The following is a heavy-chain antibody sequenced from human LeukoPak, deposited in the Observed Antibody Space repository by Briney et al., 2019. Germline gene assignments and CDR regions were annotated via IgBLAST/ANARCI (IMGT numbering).Heavy chain of an antibody. V-gene: IGHV4-38-2*02. Sequence: SETLSLTCTVSGYSISSNYYWGWIRQPPGWGLEWIGSIYHSGSTYYNPSLKSRVTILIDTSKNQFPLKLSSVTAADTAVYYCAKRGNWGFFDYWGQGTLVTVSS. CDR1: GYSISSNYY. D-gene: IGHD7-27*01. CDR3: AKRGNWGFFDY. CDR2: IYHSGST. J-gene: IGHJ4*02.